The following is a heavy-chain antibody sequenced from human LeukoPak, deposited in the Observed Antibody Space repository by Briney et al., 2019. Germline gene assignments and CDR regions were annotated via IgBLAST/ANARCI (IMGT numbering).Heavy chain of an antibody. CDR3: AKDQSYGSGSYYNSDWFDP. CDR1: VFTFSSSA. CDR2: ISGSGSGGST. J-gene: IGHJ5*02. V-gene: IGHV3-23*01. D-gene: IGHD3-10*01. Sequence: GGSLRLSCAASVFTFSSSAMSWVRQAPGKGLEWVSNISGSGSGGSTYYADSVKGRFTISRDNSKNTLYLQMNSLRAEDTAVYYCAKDQSYGSGSYYNSDWFDPWGQGTLVTVSS.